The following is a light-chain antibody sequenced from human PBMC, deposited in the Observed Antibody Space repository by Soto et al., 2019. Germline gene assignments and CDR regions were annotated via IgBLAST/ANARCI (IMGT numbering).Light chain of an antibody. J-gene: IGLJ2*01. Sequence: QSVLTQPTSASGTPGQRVTISRSGSSSNIGSNTVNWYQQLPGTAPKLLIYSNNQRPSGVPDRFSGSKSGTSASLAISGLQSEDEADYYCAAWDDSLNGVVFGGGTKLTVL. V-gene: IGLV1-44*01. CDR3: AAWDDSLNGVV. CDR1: SSNIGSNT. CDR2: SNN.